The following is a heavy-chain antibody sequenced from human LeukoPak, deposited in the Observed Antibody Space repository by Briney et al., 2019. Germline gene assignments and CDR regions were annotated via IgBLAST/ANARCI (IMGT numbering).Heavy chain of an antibody. CDR2: IFSGGNS. CDR3: ARGLYYYDTGY. V-gene: IGHV3-53*01. CDR1: GFTVSSNY. J-gene: IGHJ4*02. Sequence: PGGSLRLSCVVSGFTVSSNYMRWVRQAPGKGLEWVSVIFSGGNSYYGDSVKGRFTISRDDSKNTVYLQMNSLRAEDTAVYYCARGLYYYDTGYWGQGTLVTVSS. D-gene: IGHD3-22*01.